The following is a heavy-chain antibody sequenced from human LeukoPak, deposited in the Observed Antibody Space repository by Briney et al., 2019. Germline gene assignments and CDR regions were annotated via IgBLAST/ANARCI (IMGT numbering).Heavy chain of an antibody. D-gene: IGHD3-9*01. CDR3: AKAEGYDILTGLDY. Sequence: GGSLRLSCAASAFTFSSYWMHWVRQAPGKGLVWVSRINSDGSSTSYADSVKGRFTISRDNAKNTLYLQMNSLRTEDTAVYYCAKAEGYDILTGLDYWGQGTLVTVSS. V-gene: IGHV3-74*01. CDR2: INSDGSST. CDR1: AFTFSSYW. J-gene: IGHJ4*02.